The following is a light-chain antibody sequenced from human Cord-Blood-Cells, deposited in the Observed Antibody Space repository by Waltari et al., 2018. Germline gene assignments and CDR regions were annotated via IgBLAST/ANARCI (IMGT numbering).Light chain of an antibody. Sequence: QSALTQPASVSGSPGQSITISCTGTSSDVGGYNYVSWYQQHPGTALKLMIYDVSKRPSGVSNRFSGSKAGNTGSLTICGLQAEDEADYYCSSYTSSSTLVFGGGTKLTVL. V-gene: IGLV2-14*01. CDR1: SSDVGGYNY. J-gene: IGLJ3*02. CDR3: SSYTSSSTLV. CDR2: DVS.